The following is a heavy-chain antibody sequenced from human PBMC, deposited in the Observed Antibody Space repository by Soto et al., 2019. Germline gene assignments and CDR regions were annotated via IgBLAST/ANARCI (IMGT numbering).Heavy chain of an antibody. V-gene: IGHV1-3*01. Sequence: GASVKVSCKSSGYTFTSYAMHCVRQAPGQRLEWMGWINAGNGNTKYSQKFQGRVTITRDTSASTAYMELSSLRSEDTAVYYCARSPGYYDFWSGYPTPRYGMDVWGQGTTVTVSS. CDR3: ARSPGYYDFWSGYPTPRYGMDV. CDR1: GYTFTSYA. J-gene: IGHJ6*02. CDR2: INAGNGNT. D-gene: IGHD3-3*01.